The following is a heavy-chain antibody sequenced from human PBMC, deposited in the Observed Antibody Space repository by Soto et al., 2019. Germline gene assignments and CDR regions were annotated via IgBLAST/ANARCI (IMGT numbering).Heavy chain of an antibody. J-gene: IGHJ4*02. CDR2: IYHSGST. D-gene: IGHD6-13*01. V-gene: IGHV4-4*02. CDR3: ATSGYSSSWYGTGFDY. CDR1: GGSISSSNW. Sequence: NPSETLSLTCAVSGGSISSSNWWSWVRQPPGKGLEWIGEIYHSGSTNYNPSLKSRVTISVDKSKNQFSLKLSSVTAADTAVYYCATSGYSSSWYGTGFDYWGQGTLVTVSS.